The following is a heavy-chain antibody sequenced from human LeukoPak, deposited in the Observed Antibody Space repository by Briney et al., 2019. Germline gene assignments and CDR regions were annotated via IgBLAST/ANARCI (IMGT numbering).Heavy chain of an antibody. CDR2: IWYDGSNK. CDR3: ARDPAHRHSYLHPIYCFDY. V-gene: IGHV3-33*01. D-gene: IGHD2-2*01. CDR1: GFTFSSYG. Sequence: GGSLRLSCAASGFTFSSYGMHWVRQAPGKGLEWVAVIWYDGSNKYYADSVKGRFTISRDNSKNTLYLQMNSLRAEDTAVYYCARDPAHRHSYLHPIYCFDYWGQGTLVAVSS. J-gene: IGHJ4*02.